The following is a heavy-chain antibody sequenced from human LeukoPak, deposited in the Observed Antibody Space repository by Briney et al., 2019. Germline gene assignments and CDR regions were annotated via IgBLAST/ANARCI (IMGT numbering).Heavy chain of an antibody. CDR1: GFTFSSYG. J-gene: IGHJ4*02. Sequence: GGSLRLSCAASGFTFSSYGMHWVRQAPGKGLEWVVFIRYDGSNKYYADSVKGRFTISRDNSKNTLYLQMNSLRAEDTAVYYCAKNYDILTGYQLADYWGQGTLVTVSS. D-gene: IGHD3-9*01. CDR3: AKNYDILTGYQLADY. V-gene: IGHV3-30*02. CDR2: IRYDGSNK.